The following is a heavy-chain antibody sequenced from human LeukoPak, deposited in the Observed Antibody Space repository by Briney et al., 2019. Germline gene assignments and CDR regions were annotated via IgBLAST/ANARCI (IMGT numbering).Heavy chain of an antibody. CDR1: GFTFSNYA. D-gene: IGHD2-2*01. J-gene: IGHJ4*02. Sequence: GGSLRLSCAASGFTFSNYAMSWVRQAPGKGLEWVTVISGPGGNSYYADSVKGRFTISRDNSKNTLYLQINSLRVEDTAVYYCAKLFRGACSSSVCNYFDYWGQGTLVTVSS. CDR3: AKLFRGACSSSVCNYFDY. CDR2: ISGPGGNS. V-gene: IGHV3-23*01.